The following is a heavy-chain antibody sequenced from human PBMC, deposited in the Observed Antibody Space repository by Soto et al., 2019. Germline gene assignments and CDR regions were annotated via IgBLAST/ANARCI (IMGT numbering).Heavy chain of an antibody. CDR2: INAGNGNT. V-gene: IGHV1-3*01. CDR3: ARIRSDSSSYYLDY. D-gene: IGHD3-22*01. Sequence: ASVKVSCKASGYTFTGYAMHWVRQAPGQRLEWMGWINAGNGNTKYSQKFQGRVTITRDTSASTAYMELSSLRSEDTAVYYCARIRSDSSSYYLDYWGQGTPVTAPQ. CDR1: GYTFTGYA. J-gene: IGHJ4*02.